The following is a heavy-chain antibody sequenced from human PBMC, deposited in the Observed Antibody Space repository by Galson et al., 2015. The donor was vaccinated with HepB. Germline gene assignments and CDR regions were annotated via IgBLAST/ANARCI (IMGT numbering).Heavy chain of an antibody. D-gene: IGHD3-22*01. V-gene: IGHV1-69*13. Sequence: SVKVSCKASGGTFSSYAISWVRQAPGQGLEWMGGIIPIFGTANYAQKFQGRVTITADESTSTAYMELSSLRSEDTAVYYCARDSYYDSSGYYTATKFRFDPWGQGTLVTVSS. CDR3: ARDSYYDSSGYYTATKFRFDP. CDR2: IIPIFGTA. CDR1: GGTFSSYA. J-gene: IGHJ5*02.